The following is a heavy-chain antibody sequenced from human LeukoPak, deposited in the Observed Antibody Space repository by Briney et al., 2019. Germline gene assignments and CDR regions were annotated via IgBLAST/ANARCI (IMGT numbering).Heavy chain of an antibody. CDR2: ISKDGRNK. V-gene: IGHV3-30*18. D-gene: IGHD1-1*01. Sequence: GGSLRPSCEASGFTFSSYPMHWVRQAPGKGLEWVAAISKDGRNKYYADSVKGRYTISRDTSKNTLYLEMNSLSGEDTAVYYCAKRGSDGRPYLFDYWGQGTLVTVSS. J-gene: IGHJ4*02. CDR1: GFTFSSYP. CDR3: AKRGSDGRPYLFDY.